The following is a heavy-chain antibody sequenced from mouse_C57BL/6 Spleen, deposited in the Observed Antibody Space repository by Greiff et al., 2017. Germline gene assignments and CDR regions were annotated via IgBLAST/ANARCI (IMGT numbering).Heavy chain of an antibody. CDR2: INPSNGGT. D-gene: IGHD4-1*01. CDR1: GYTFTSYW. V-gene: IGHV1-53*01. Sequence: LVESGTELVKPGASVKLSCKASGYTFTSYWMHWVKQRPGHGLEWIGNINPSNGGTNYNEKFKSKATLTVDKSSSTAYMQLSSLTSEDSAVYYCARLNWDGAYWGQGTLVTVSA. CDR3: ARLNWDGAY. J-gene: IGHJ3*01.